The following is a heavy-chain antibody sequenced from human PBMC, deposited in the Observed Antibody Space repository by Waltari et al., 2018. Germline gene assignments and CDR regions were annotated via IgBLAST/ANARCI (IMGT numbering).Heavy chain of an antibody. D-gene: IGHD3-16*02. CDR1: GFTVSSNY. CDR3: ARVIWGSYRYIDY. J-gene: IGHJ4*02. Sequence: EVQLVESGGGLIQPGGSLRLSCAASGFTVSSNYMSWVRQAPGKGLEWVSVIYSGGSTYYADSVKGRFTISRDNSKNTLYLQMNSLRAEDTAMYYCARVIWGSYRYIDYWGQGTLVTVSS. CDR2: IYSGGST. V-gene: IGHV3-53*01.